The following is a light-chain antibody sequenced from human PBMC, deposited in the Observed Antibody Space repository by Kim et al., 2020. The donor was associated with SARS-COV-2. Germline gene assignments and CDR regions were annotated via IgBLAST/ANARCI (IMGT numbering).Light chain of an antibody. V-gene: IGKV1-5*03. CDR2: KAS. CDR1: QSVSSW. CDR3: QQYSNSWT. J-gene: IGKJ1*01. Sequence: DIQMTQSPSTLYASVGDRVTITCRASQSVSSWLAWYQQKPGKAPKLLIYKASSLESGVPSRFSGSGSGTEFTLTISSLQPDDFATYYCQQYSNSWTFGQGTKVDIK.